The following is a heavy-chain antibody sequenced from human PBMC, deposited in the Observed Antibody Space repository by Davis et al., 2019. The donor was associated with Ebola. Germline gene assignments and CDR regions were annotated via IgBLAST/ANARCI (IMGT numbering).Heavy chain of an antibody. CDR3: ARDIVVVPAAIKAGLGYYYGMDV. CDR2: ISAYNGNT. D-gene: IGHD2-2*01. Sequence: ASVKVSCKASGYTFTSYGISWVRQAPGQGLEWMGWISAYNGNTNYAQKFQGRVTITADKSTSTAYMELSSLRSEDTAVYYCARDIVVVPAAIKAGLGYYYGMDVWGQGTTVTVSS. CDR1: GYTFTSYG. J-gene: IGHJ6*02. V-gene: IGHV1-18*01.